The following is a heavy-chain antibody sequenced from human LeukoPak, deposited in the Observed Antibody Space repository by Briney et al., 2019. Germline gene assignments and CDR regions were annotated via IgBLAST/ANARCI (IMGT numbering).Heavy chain of an antibody. CDR1: GGSISSYY. D-gene: IGHD2-2*01. Sequence: TPSETLSLTCTVSGGSISSYYWSWIRQPAGKGLEWIGRIYTSGSTNYNPSLKSRVTMSVDTSKNQFSLKLSSVTAADTAVYYCARDLDIVVVPAAEQRGWFDPWGQGTLVTVSS. V-gene: IGHV4-4*07. CDR3: ARDLDIVVVPAAEQRGWFDP. CDR2: IYTSGST. J-gene: IGHJ5*02.